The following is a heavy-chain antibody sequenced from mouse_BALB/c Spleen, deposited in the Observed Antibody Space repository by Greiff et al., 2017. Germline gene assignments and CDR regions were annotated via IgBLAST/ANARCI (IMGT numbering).Heavy chain of an antibody. Sequence: EVKLQESGPGLVKPSQSLSLTCSVTGYSITSGYYWNWIRQFPGNKLEWMGYISYDGSNNYNPSLKNRISITRDTSKNQFFLKLNSVTTEDTATYYCARDGYYGSSWLDYWGQGTTLTVAS. CDR2: ISYDGSN. CDR1: GYSITSGYY. D-gene: IGHD1-1*01. CDR3: ARDGYYGSSWLDY. V-gene: IGHV3-6*02. J-gene: IGHJ2*01.